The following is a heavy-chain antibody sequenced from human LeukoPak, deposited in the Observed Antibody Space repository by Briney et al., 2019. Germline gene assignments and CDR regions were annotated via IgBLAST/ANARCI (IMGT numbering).Heavy chain of an antibody. Sequence: SETLSLTCAVYGGSFSGYCWSWIRQPPGKGLEWIGEINHSGSTNYNPSLKSRVTISVDTSKNQFSLKLSSVTAADTAVYYCAATYYDFWSGYYSYFDYWGQGTLVTVSS. V-gene: IGHV4-34*01. CDR1: GGSFSGYC. CDR3: AATYYDFWSGYYSYFDY. J-gene: IGHJ4*02. D-gene: IGHD3-3*01. CDR2: INHSGST.